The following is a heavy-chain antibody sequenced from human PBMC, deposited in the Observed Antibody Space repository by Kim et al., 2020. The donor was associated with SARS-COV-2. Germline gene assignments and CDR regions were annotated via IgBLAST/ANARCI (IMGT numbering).Heavy chain of an antibody. Sequence: WDDDKRYSPSLKSRLTITKDTSKNQVVLTMTNMDPVDTATYYCARGNFDYWGQGTLVTVSS. CDR2: WDDDK. CDR3: ARGNFDY. J-gene: IGHJ4*02. V-gene: IGHV2-5*02.